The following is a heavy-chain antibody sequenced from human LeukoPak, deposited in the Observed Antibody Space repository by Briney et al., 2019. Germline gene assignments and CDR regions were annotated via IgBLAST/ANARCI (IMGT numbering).Heavy chain of an antibody. V-gene: IGHV3-21*01. J-gene: IGHJ6*03. CDR2: ISSSSSYI. CDR3: ARDYGDYEPGRHHYYYYYMDV. Sequence: GGSLRLSCAASGFTFDTYWMTWVRQAPGKGLEWVSSISSSSSYIFYADSVKGRFTMSRDNAKKSLFLQMNSLRAEDTAVYYCARDYGDYEPGRHHYYYYYMDVWGKGTTVTVSS. D-gene: IGHD4-17*01. CDR1: GFTFDTYW.